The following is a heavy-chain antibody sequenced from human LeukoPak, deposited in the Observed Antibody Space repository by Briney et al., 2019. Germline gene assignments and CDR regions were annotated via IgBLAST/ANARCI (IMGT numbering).Heavy chain of an antibody. CDR3: AKDLEVGRWELIIDY. CDR2: ISGSGGST. Sequence: GGSLRLSCAASGFTFSSYAMSWVRQAPGKGLEWVSAISGSGGSTYYADSVKGRFTIPRDNSKNTLYLQMNSLRAEDTAVYYCAKDLEVGRWELIIDYWGQGTLVTVSS. D-gene: IGHD1-26*01. CDR1: GFTFSSYA. J-gene: IGHJ4*02. V-gene: IGHV3-23*01.